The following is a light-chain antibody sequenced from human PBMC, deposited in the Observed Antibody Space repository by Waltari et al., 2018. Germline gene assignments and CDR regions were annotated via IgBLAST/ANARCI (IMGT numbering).Light chain of an antibody. Sequence: DIQVTQSPSSLSASVGDRVPITCRASQNIKNYLSWYQDKEGKAPKLLIYTASTLHSGVPLRSRGSGSGTDFTLVISSLQPEDFATYYCQQTYTAPLSFGAGTKVEMK. CDR3: QQTYTAPLS. CDR2: TAS. V-gene: IGKV1-39*01. CDR1: QNIKNY. J-gene: IGKJ4*01.